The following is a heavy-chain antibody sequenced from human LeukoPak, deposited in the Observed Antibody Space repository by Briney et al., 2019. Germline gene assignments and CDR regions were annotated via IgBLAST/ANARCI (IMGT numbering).Heavy chain of an antibody. CDR2: ISSSSGYT. D-gene: IGHD3-10*01. V-gene: IGHV3-21*05. CDR3: ARDSRMSYYYGSGSYYTARYFDY. CDR1: GFTFSSYA. J-gene: IGHJ4*02. Sequence: GGSLRLSCAASGFTFSSYAMSWVRQAPGKGLEWVSYISSSSGYTNYADSVKGRFTISRDNAKNSLYLQMNSLRAEDTAVYYCARDSRMSYYYGSGSYYTARYFDYWGQGTLVTVSS.